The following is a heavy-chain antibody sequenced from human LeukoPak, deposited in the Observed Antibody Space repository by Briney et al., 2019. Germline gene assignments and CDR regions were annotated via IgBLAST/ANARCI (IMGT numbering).Heavy chain of an antibody. Sequence: GGSLRLSCAASGFTFSSYSMNWVRQAPGKGLEWFSSISSSSSFIYYADSVKGRFTISRDNAKNSLFLQMNSLRAEDTAVYYCARDLIRTSCANDYWGQGTLVTVCS. V-gene: IGHV3-21*01. CDR3: ARDLIRTSCANDY. J-gene: IGHJ4*02. CDR2: ISSSSSFI. D-gene: IGHD3-16*01. CDR1: GFTFSSYS.